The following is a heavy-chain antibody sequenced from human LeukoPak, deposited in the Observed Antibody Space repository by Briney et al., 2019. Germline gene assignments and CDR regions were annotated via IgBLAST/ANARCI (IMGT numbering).Heavy chain of an antibody. CDR1: GFTFDDYA. J-gene: IGHJ4*02. CDR2: ISWNSGSI. D-gene: IGHD2/OR15-2a*01. Sequence: GGSLRLSCAASGFTFDDYAMHWVRQAPGKGLEWVSGISWNSGSIGYADSVKGRFTISRDNAKNSLYLQMNSLRAEDTAVYYCAVSLGNYFDYWGQGTLVTVPS. V-gene: IGHV3-9*01. CDR3: AVSLGNYFDY.